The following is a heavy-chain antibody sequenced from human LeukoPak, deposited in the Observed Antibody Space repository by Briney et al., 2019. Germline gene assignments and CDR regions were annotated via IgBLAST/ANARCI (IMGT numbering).Heavy chain of an antibody. CDR1: GYSITNGYN. J-gene: IGHJ4*02. CDR3: VREWELLHTPFDL. D-gene: IGHD1-26*01. CDR2: IYYSGTT. V-gene: IGHV4-38-2*02. Sequence: SETLSLTCTVSGYSITNGYNWGWIRQSPVKGLEWIANIYYSGTTYYNPSLRSRVTMSVDTSKNQFSLRLTPVTAADTAVYYCVREWELLHTPFDLWGQGTLVTVSS.